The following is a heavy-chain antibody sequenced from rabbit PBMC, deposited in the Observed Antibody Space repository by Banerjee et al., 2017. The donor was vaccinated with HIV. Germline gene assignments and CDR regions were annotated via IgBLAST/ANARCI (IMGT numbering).Heavy chain of an antibody. CDR3: ARGAGWVMDL. J-gene: IGHJ3*01. D-gene: IGHD4-2*01. CDR2: IYAGSSGAT. CDR1: GFSFSSSYY. Sequence: QEQLEESGGDLVKPEGSLTLTCTASGFSFSSSYYMCWVRQAPGKGLEWIACIYAGSSGATAYANWAKGRFTISKTSSTTVTLQMTSLTAADTATYFCARGAGWVMDLRGQGTLVTVS. V-gene: IGHV1S45*01.